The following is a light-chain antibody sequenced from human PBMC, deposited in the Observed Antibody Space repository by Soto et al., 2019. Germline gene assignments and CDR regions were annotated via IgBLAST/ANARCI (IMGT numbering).Light chain of an antibody. CDR2: GNS. V-gene: IGLV1-40*01. CDR3: TLYDRSXSAF. J-gene: IGLJ1*01. Sequence: QSVLTQPPSVSGAPVQRVTISCPGSSSNIGACYDVHWYQQLPGTTPKLLIYGNSNRPSGFPDRFSGSKSGTSASLAITGLQADDAADYYCTLYDRSXSAFVGTGTKVXV. CDR1: SSNIGACYD.